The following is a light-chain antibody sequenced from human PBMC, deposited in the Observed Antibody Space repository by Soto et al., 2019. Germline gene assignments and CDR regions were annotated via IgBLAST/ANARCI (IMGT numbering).Light chain of an antibody. CDR2: GNN. J-gene: IGLJ2*01. V-gene: IGLV1-44*01. CDR3: AAWDDSLNGRV. Sequence: QSVLTQPPSASGTPGQTVTISCSGSSSNIGSKTVSWYQVLPGTAPKLLIYGNNQRPSAVPDRFSGSKSGTSASLAISGLQSEDEADNFCAAWDDSLNGRVFSGGTKLTVL. CDR1: SSNIGSKT.